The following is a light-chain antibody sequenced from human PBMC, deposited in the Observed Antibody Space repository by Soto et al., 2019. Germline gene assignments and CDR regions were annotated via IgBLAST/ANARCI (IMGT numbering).Light chain of an antibody. CDR2: KAS. Sequence: DIQMTQSPSTLSASIGDRVTITCRASQSLSIRLAWYQQKPGKAPKLLIYKASTLQSGVPSRFSGSGSGTEFTLTITSLQPDDFATYYCHQYNRFPRTFGQGTKVEIK. J-gene: IGKJ1*01. CDR1: QSLSIR. CDR3: HQYNRFPRT. V-gene: IGKV1-5*03.